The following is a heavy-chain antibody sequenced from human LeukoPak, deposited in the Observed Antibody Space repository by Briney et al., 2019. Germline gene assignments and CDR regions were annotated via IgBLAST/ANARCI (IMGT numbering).Heavy chain of an antibody. Sequence: SETLSLTCTVSGGSISTFYWSWIRQPAGKGLEWIGRIYSSGNTNYNPSLKSRVTMSVDTSKNQFSLKLTSVTAADTAVYYCVREWHHFYYYGMDVWGQGTTVTVSS. CDR1: GGSISTFY. CDR3: VREWHHFYYYGMDV. CDR2: IYSSGNT. J-gene: IGHJ6*02. D-gene: IGHD5-24*01. V-gene: IGHV4-4*07.